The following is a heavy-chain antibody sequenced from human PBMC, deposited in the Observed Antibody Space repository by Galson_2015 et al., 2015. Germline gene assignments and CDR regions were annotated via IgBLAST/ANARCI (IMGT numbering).Heavy chain of an antibody. V-gene: IGHV3-74*01. CDR2: INSDGSST. Sequence: SLRLSCAASGFTFSSYWMHWVRQAPGKGLVWVSRINSDGSSTSYADSVKGRFTISRDNAKNTLYLQMNSLRAEDTAVYYCAREYCSSTSCYNRWFDPWGQGTLVTVSS. CDR3: AREYCSSTSCYNRWFDP. CDR1: GFTFSSYW. D-gene: IGHD2-2*02. J-gene: IGHJ5*02.